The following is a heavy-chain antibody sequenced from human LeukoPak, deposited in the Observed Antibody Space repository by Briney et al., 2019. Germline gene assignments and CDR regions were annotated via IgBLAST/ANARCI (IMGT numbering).Heavy chain of an antibody. CDR2: IKQDGSEK. CDR3: ARERARYSSGWYSIGGTDFDY. D-gene: IGHD6-19*01. Sequence: PGGSLRLSCAASGFTFSSYWMSWVRQAPGKGLEWVANIKQDGSEKYYVDSVKGRFTISRDNAKNSLYLQMNSLRAEDTAVYYCARERARYSSGWYSIGGTDFDYWGQGTLVTVSS. V-gene: IGHV3-7*01. J-gene: IGHJ4*02. CDR1: GFTFSSYW.